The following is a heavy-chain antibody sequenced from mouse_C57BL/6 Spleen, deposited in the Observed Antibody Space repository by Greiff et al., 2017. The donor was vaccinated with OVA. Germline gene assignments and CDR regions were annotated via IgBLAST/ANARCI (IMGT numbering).Heavy chain of an antibody. V-gene: IGHV7-3*01. CDR3: ARAYGSAWFAY. CDR2: IRNKANGYTT. Sequence: EVNVVESGGGLVQPGGSLSLSCAASGFTFTDYYMSWVRQPPGKALEWLGFIRNKANGYTTEYSASVKGRFTISRDNSQSILYLQMNALRAEDSATDYCARAYGSAWFAYWGQGTLVTVSA. D-gene: IGHD1-2*01. CDR1: GFTFTDYY. J-gene: IGHJ3*01.